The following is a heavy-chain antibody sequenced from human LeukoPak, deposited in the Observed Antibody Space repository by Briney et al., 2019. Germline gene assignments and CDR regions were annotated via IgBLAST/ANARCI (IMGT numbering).Heavy chain of an antibody. CDR2: IYYSGST. V-gene: IGHV4-59*01. CDR1: GGSLSSYY. D-gene: IGHD2-15*01. Sequence: PSETLSLTCTVSGGSLSSYYWSWIRQPPGKGLEWIGYIYYSGSTNYNPSLKSRVTISVDTSKNQFSLKLSSVTAADTAVYYCARCGSDHDAFDIWGQGTMVTVSS. J-gene: IGHJ3*02. CDR3: ARCGSDHDAFDI.